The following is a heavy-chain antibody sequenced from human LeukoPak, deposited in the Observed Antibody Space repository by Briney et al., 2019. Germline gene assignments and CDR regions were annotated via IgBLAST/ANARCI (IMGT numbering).Heavy chain of an antibody. CDR3: ARGVLGGYTYYFDY. CDR2: IWYDGSNK. D-gene: IGHD5-12*01. Sequence: GGSLRLSCAASGFTFSSYGMHWVLQAPGKGLEWVAVIWYDGSNKYYADSVKGRFTISRDNSKNTLYLQMNSLRAEDTAVYYCARGVLGGYTYYFDYWGQGTLVTVSS. V-gene: IGHV3-33*01. CDR1: GFTFSSYG. J-gene: IGHJ4*02.